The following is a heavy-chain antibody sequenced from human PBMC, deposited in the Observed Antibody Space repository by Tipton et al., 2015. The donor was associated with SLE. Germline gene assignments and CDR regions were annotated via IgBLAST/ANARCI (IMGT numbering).Heavy chain of an antibody. Sequence: TLSLTCTVSGGSISRGGHYWSWIRQPAGKGLEWIGRISSTGFTAYNPSLKSRVTISVDTSKNQFNLKLRSVTVVDTAMYYCAREHISSLRDAFEVWGQGTMVTVS. V-gene: IGHV4-61*02. D-gene: IGHD2-15*01. CDR3: AREHISSLRDAFEV. CDR2: ISSTGFT. CDR1: GGSISRGGHY. J-gene: IGHJ3*01.